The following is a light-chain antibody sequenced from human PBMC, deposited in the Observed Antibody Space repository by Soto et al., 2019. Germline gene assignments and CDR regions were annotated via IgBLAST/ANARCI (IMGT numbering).Light chain of an antibody. CDR1: QGINSY. Sequence: DIQLTQYPSFLSASVGDRVTITCRASQGINSYVAWYQQKSGKAPKLLIYAASTLQSGVPSRFSGSGSGTEFTLTISSLQPEDFAIYHCHQLKSYPLTFGGGTKVEIK. J-gene: IGKJ4*01. CDR3: HQLKSYPLT. CDR2: AAS. V-gene: IGKV1-9*01.